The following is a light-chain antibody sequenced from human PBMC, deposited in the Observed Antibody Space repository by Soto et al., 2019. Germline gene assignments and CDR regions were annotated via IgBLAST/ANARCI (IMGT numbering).Light chain of an antibody. J-gene: IGKJ1*01. CDR2: GAS. Sequence: EMVLTQSPATLSLSPGERATLSCRASQSIDNKLAWYQQRPGQAPRLLIYGASIRATGIPARFSGSGSGTEFTLTISGLQSEDFGVYYCQQYKDWRTFGQGTKVDIK. CDR1: QSIDNK. CDR3: QQYKDWRT. V-gene: IGKV3-15*01.